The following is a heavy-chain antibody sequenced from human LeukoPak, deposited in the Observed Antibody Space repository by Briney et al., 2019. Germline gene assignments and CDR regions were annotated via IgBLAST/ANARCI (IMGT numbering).Heavy chain of an antibody. V-gene: IGHV3-7*01. CDR1: GFTFSSYW. Sequence: GGSLRLSCAASGFTFSSYWMSWVRQAPGKGLEWVANIKQDGSEKYYVDSVKGRFTISRDNAKNSLYMQMNSLRAEGTAVYYCARAAYSTNEGWFDPWGQGTLVTVSS. CDR3: ARAAYSTNEGWFDP. D-gene: IGHD1-1*01. J-gene: IGHJ5*02. CDR2: IKQDGSEK.